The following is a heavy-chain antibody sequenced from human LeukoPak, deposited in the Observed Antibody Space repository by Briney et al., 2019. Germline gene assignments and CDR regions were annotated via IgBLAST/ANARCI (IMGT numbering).Heavy chain of an antibody. J-gene: IGHJ4*02. Sequence: PSETLSLTCTVSGGSISSGGYYWSWIRQHPGKGLEWIGYIYYSGSTYYNPSLKSRVTISVDTSKNQFPLKLSSVTAADTAVYYCATQWFGEGDYFDYWGQGTLVTVSS. CDR2: IYYSGST. D-gene: IGHD3-10*01. CDR1: GGSISSGGYY. V-gene: IGHV4-31*03. CDR3: ATQWFGEGDYFDY.